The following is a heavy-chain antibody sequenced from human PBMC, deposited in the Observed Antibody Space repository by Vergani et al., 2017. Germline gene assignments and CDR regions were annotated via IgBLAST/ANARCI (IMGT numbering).Heavy chain of an antibody. D-gene: IGHD6-19*01. CDR1: GFTFSSYS. V-gene: IGHV3-21*01. Sequence: EVQLVESGGGLVQPGGSLRLSCAASGFTFSSYSMNWVRQAPGKGLEWVSSISSSSSYIYYADSVKGRFTISRDNAKNSLYLQMNSLRAEDTAVYYCARDLGQWLVADRLGGHGAFDIWGQGTMVTVSS. CDR2: ISSSSSYI. CDR3: ARDLGQWLVADRLGGHGAFDI. J-gene: IGHJ3*02.